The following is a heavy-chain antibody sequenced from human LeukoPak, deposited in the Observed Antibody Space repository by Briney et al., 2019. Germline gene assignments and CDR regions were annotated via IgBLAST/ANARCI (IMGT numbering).Heavy chain of an antibody. V-gene: IGHV3-30-3*01. CDR2: ISYDGSNK. CDR3: ARDLSPVVRASPMGY. D-gene: IGHD3-10*01. Sequence: TGGSLRLSCAASRFTFSSYAMHWVRQAPGKGLEWVAVISYDGSNKYYADSVKGRFTISRDNSKNTLYLQMNSLRAEDTAVYYCARDLSPVVRASPMGYWGQGTLVTVSS. J-gene: IGHJ4*02. CDR1: RFTFSSYA.